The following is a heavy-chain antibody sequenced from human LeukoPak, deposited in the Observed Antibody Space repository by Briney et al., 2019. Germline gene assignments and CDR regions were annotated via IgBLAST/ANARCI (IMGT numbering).Heavy chain of an antibody. CDR3: ARDPQGFGELLHGMDV. CDR1: GFTFSSYA. Sequence: GGSLRLSCAASGFTFSSYAMSWVRHAPGEGLEWVSAISDSGGTTYYADSVKGRFTISRDSSKNTLYLQMNSLRAEDTAVYYCARDPQGFGELLHGMDVWGQGTTVTVSS. D-gene: IGHD3-10*01. CDR2: ISDSGGTT. J-gene: IGHJ6*02. V-gene: IGHV3-23*01.